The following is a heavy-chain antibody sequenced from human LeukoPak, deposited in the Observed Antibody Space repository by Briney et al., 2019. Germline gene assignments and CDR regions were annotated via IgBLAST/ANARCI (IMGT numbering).Heavy chain of an antibody. CDR2: IYYSGDT. CDR1: GGSISSSSYY. J-gene: IGHJ2*01. CDR3: ARDRHSMVSEWFFDL. V-gene: IGHV4-39*07. D-gene: IGHD3-10*01. Sequence: PSETLSLTCTVPGGSISSSSYYWGWIRQPPGKGLEWIATIYYSGDTYYNPSLRSRAMISIDTSENQFSLNLSSVTAADTAVYYCARDRHSMVSEWFFDLWGRGALVTVSS.